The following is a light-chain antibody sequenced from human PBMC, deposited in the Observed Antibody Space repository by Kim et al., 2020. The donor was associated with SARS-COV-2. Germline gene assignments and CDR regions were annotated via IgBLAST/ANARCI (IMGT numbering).Light chain of an antibody. J-gene: IGLJ2*01. CDR3: NSRDSSGYNVV. CDR2: DTD. CDR1: SLRSHY. V-gene: IGLV3-19*01. Sequence: SSELTQDPSVSVTLGQTVRITCQGDSLRSHYASWYRQKPGQAPILVIYDTDNRPSGIPDRFSGSSSGHTASLTITGAQAEDEADYYCNSRDSSGYNVVFGGGTQVTDL.